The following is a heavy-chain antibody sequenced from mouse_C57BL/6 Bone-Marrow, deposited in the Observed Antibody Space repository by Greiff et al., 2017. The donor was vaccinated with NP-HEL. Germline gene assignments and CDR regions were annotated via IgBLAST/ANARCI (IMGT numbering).Heavy chain of an antibody. Sequence: EVHLVESGGGLVQPKGSLKLSCAASGFSFNTYAMNWVRQAPGKGLEWVARIRSKSNNYATYYADSLKDRFTISRDDSESMLYLQMDTLNTEVTAMYYCVRQGYDGYYLDYWGQGTTLTVSS. J-gene: IGHJ2*01. D-gene: IGHD2-3*01. CDR3: VRQGYDGYYLDY. V-gene: IGHV10-1*01. CDR1: GFSFNTYA. CDR2: IRSKSNNYAT.